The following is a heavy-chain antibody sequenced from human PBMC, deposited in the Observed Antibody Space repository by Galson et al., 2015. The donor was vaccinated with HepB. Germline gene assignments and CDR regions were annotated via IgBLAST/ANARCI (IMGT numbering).Heavy chain of an antibody. Sequence: SLRLSCAASGLTFSNYGMHWVRQAPGKGLEWVAYIRYDGSVKYYGDSVKGRFAISRDNSESTLYLQMNSLRAEDTAVYYCARNTPSSGYHGLHYGGQGTLVTVSS. CDR1: GLTFSNYG. D-gene: IGHD5-12*01. CDR2: IRYDGSVK. CDR3: ARNTPSSGYHGLHY. V-gene: IGHV3-30*02. J-gene: IGHJ4*02.